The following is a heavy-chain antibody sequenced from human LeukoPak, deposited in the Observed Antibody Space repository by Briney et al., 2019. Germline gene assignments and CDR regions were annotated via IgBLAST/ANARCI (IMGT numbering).Heavy chain of an antibody. CDR2: INSDGSST. Sequence: GGSLRLSCAASGFTFSSYWMHWVRHAPGKGLVWVSRINSDGSSTNYADSVKGRFTISRDNAKNSLYLQMNSLRAEDTAVYYCAPWGRYCSSTSCLGWFDPWGQGTLVTVSS. CDR3: APWGRYCSSTSCLGWFDP. CDR1: GFTFSSYW. V-gene: IGHV3-74*01. J-gene: IGHJ5*02. D-gene: IGHD2-2*01.